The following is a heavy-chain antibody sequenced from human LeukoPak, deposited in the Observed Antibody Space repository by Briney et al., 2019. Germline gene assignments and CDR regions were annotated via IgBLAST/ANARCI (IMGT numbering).Heavy chain of an antibody. Sequence: ASVKVSCKASGYSVSGYFVHWVRQAPGQGREWLGWINSKTGDTNYSQNFQGRVVMTIDTALTTAYLDLSRLTSDDTAMYYCASSFYRQTDAWGQGSLVTVSS. D-gene: IGHD2/OR15-2a*01. CDR1: GYSVSGYF. V-gene: IGHV1-2*02. CDR2: INSKTGDT. CDR3: ASSFYRQTDA. J-gene: IGHJ5*02.